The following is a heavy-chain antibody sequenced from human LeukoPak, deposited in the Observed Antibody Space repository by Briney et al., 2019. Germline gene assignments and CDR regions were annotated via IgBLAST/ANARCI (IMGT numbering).Heavy chain of an antibody. CDR3: ASLYGGFYY. J-gene: IGHJ4*02. D-gene: IGHD4-23*01. CDR1: GFTFSSYE. CDR2: ISSSGSTI. V-gene: IGHV3-48*03. Sequence: GGSLRLSCAASGFTFSSYEMNWVRQAPGKGLEWVSYISSSGSTIYYADSVKGRFTISRDNAMNSLYLQMNSLRAEDTAVYYCASLYGGFYYWGLGTLVTVSS.